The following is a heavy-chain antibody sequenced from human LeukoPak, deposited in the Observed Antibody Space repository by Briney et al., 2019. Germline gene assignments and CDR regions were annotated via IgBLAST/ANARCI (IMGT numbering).Heavy chain of an antibody. CDR1: GYGFSRYS. J-gene: IGHJ4*02. Sequence: GGSLRLSCVASGYGFSRYSMNWVRQAPGKGLEWVSYISSSGSTIYYADSVKGRFTVSRDDAKNSLYLQMNSLRDEDTAVYYCARDYVWGSYRYTGGAYWGQGTLVTVSS. V-gene: IGHV3-48*02. D-gene: IGHD3-16*02. CDR2: ISSSGSTI. CDR3: ARDYVWGSYRYTGGAY.